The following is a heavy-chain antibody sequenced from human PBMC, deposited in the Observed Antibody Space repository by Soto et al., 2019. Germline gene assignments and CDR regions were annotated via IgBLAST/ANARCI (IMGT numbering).Heavy chain of an antibody. V-gene: IGHV3-23*01. CDR3: AKDAPIGSYYYYGMDV. Sequence: EVQLLESGGGLVQPGGSLRLSCAASGFTFSSYAMSWVRQAPGKGLEWVSAISGSGGSTYYADSVKGRFTISRDNSKNTLDLQMNSLRAEDTALYYCAKDAPIGSYYYYGMDVWGQGTTVTVSS. CDR2: ISGSGGST. CDR1: GFTFSSYA. D-gene: IGHD3-16*02. J-gene: IGHJ6*02.